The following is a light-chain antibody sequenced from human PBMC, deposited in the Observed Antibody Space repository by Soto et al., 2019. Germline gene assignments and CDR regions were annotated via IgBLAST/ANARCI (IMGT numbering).Light chain of an antibody. J-gene: IGKJ1*01. CDR3: QQYGSSGT. CDR2: GAS. V-gene: IGKV3-20*01. CDR1: QSVSNNY. Sequence: IVFTQCACTLSLSPWEIATLSSMASQSVSNNYLAWYQQKPGQAPRLLIYGASNRATGIPDRFSGSGSGTDFTLTISRLEPEDFAVYYCQQYGSSGTFGQGTKVDI.